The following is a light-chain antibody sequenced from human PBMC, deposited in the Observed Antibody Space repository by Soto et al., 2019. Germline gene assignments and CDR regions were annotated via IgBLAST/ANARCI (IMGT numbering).Light chain of an antibody. CDR2: EVT. Sequence: QSVLTQPASVSESPGQTITISCTGTSSDVGAYNYVSWYQQHPGKAPKLMIYEVTKRPSGISDRFSGSKSGNTASLTISGLQAEDEAYYYCCSYAGSTTRIFGGGTKVTVL. CDR1: SSDVGAYNY. V-gene: IGLV2-23*02. J-gene: IGLJ2*01. CDR3: CSYAGSTTRI.